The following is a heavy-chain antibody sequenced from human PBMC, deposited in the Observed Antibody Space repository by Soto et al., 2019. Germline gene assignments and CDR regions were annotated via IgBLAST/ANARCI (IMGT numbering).Heavy chain of an antibody. V-gene: IGHV3-23*01. D-gene: IGHD1-1*01. CDR1: GFLFSHDP. CDR3: PKTRGTTVPSGPRTFDY. Sequence: VSLMRLCEAPGFLFSHDPMTSVPQAGGKGLEWVSTVAYNGDPYSPDSVKGRFTISRDNSRNTVTLQMTSLRAEDTAVYFCPKTRGTTVPSGPRTFDYWGRRTLVTVPS. CDR2: VAYNGDP. J-gene: IGHJ4*02.